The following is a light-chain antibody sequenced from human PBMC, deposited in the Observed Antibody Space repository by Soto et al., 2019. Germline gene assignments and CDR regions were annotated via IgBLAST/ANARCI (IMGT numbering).Light chain of an antibody. J-gene: IGLJ3*02. CDR3: CSYAGNYAWV. V-gene: IGLV2-11*01. CDR1: SRDVGNYIY. CDR2: DVN. Sequence: QSALTQPRSVSGSPGQSVTISCTGTSRDVGNYIYVSWYQQHPGKAPKLIIFDVNKRPSGVPDRFSASKSGNTASLTISGLQADDEADYYCCSYAGNYAWVFGGGTKLTVL.